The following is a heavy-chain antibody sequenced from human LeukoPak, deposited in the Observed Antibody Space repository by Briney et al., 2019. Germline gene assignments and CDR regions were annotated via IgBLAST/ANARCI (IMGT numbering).Heavy chain of an antibody. V-gene: IGHV4-39*07. D-gene: IGHD5-12*01. Sequence: SETLSLTCTVSGGSISSSSYYWGRIRQPPGKGLEWIGSIYHSGSTYYNPSLKSRVTISVDTSKNQFSLKLSSVTAADTAVYYCAGRPRLGYSGYDYFRAWFDPWGQGTLVTVSS. CDR1: GGSISSSSYY. CDR2: IYHSGST. J-gene: IGHJ5*02. CDR3: AGRPRLGYSGYDYFRAWFDP.